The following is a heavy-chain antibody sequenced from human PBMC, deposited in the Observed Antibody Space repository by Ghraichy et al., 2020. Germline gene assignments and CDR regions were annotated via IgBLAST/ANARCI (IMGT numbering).Heavy chain of an antibody. D-gene: IGHD3-10*01. CDR1: GFTFSSYW. CDR3: ASLGQEGCYGSGSCSGY. CDR2: IKQDGSAK. Sequence: GGSLRLSCAASGFTFSSYWMSWVRQAPGRGLEWVANIKQDGSAKYYVDSVKGRFTISRDNAKNSLYLQVNSLRAEDTAVYYCASLGQEGCYGSGSCSGYWGQGTLVTVSS. V-gene: IGHV3-7*01. J-gene: IGHJ4*02.